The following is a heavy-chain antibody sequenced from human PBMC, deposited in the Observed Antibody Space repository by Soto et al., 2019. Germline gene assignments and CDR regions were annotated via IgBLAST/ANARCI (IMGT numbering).Heavy chain of an antibody. V-gene: IGHV2-26*01. Sequence: QVTLKESGPELVKPTETLTLTCTVSGFSLSNARMGVSWIRQPPGKALEWLAHIFSNDEKSYSTSLKSRLTISKDTSKSQVVLTMTNMDPVDTATYYCARITKGYSGYDYPPYYYYGMDVWGQGTTVTVSS. J-gene: IGHJ6*02. CDR1: GFSLSNARMG. CDR2: IFSNDEK. CDR3: ARITKGYSGYDYPPYYYYGMDV. D-gene: IGHD5-12*01.